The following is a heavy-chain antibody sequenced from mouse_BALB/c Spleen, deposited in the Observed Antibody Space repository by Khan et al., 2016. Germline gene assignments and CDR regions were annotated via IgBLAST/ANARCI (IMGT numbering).Heavy chain of an antibody. J-gene: IGHJ3*01. CDR1: GFTFSDYY. Sequence: EVELVVSGGGLVKPGGSLKLSCAASGFTFSDYYMYWVRQTPEKRLEWVATISDGGSYTYYTDSVKGRFTISRDNAKNNLYLQMSSLKSEDTAMYCCGRDGRCFDYWGQGTLVTVSA. V-gene: IGHV5-4*02. CDR2: ISDGGSYT. D-gene: IGHD1-1*02. CDR3: GRDGRCFDY.